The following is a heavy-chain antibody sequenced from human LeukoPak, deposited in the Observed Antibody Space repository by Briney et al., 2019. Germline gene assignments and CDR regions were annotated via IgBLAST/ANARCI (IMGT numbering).Heavy chain of an antibody. CDR3: AKDLYRTVTPFDY. Sequence: GGSLRLSCAASGFTFSSYAMSWVRQAPGKGLEWVLAISGSGGSTYYADSVKGRFTISRDNSKNTLYLQMNSLRAEDTAVYYCAKDLYRTVTPFDYWGQGTLVTVSS. CDR2: ISGSGGST. J-gene: IGHJ4*02. V-gene: IGHV3-23*01. CDR1: GFTFSSYA. D-gene: IGHD4-17*01.